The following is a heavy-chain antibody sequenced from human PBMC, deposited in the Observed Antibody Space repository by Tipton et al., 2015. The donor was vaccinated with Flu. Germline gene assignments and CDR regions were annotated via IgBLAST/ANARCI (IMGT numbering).Heavy chain of an antibody. Sequence: GSLRLSCAASGFTFNTYWMSWVRQAPGKGLEWVASIKQGGSEKYYVDSVKGRFTISRDNAKSSLYLQMNSLRAEDTAVYYCARTRGGYCSSTSCYADYFDFWGQGTLVTVSS. V-gene: IGHV3-7*01. CDR2: IKQGGSEK. CDR3: ARTRGGYCSSTSCYADYFDF. D-gene: IGHD2-2*01. J-gene: IGHJ4*02. CDR1: GFTFNTYW.